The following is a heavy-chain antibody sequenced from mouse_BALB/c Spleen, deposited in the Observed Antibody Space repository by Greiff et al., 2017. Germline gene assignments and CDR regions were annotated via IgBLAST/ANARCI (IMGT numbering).Heavy chain of an antibody. CDR3: ARRGRGYAMDY. J-gene: IGHJ4*01. Sequence: EVKVEESGGGLVKPGGSLKLSCAASGFAFSSYDMSWVRQTPEKRLEWVAYISSGGGSTYYPDTVKGRFTISRDNAKNTLYLQMSSLKSEDTAMYYCARRGRGYAMDYWGQGTSVTVSS. CDR1: GFAFSSYD. V-gene: IGHV5-12-1*01. CDR2: ISSGGGST.